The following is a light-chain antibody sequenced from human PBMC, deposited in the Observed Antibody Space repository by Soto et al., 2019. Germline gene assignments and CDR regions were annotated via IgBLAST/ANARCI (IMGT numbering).Light chain of an antibody. CDR2: DAS. CDR3: QQYGSSPLT. J-gene: IGKJ4*01. Sequence: EIVLTQSPATLSLSPGERATLSCRASQSVSSYLAWYQQKPGQAPRLLIYDASNRATGIPDRFSGSGSGTDLTITISRLEPEDFEVYYCQQYGSSPLTFGGGTKVDIK. CDR1: QSVSSY. V-gene: IGKV3-20*01.